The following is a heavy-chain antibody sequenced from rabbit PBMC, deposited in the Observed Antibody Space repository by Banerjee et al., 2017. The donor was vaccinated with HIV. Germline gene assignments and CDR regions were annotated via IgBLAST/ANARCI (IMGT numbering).Heavy chain of an antibody. D-gene: IGHD8-1*01. CDR2: IYTGSGIT. CDR1: GFSFSSSYY. J-gene: IGHJ4*01. Sequence: QEQLVESGGGLVQPEGSLTLTCTASGFSFSSSYYMCWVRQAPGKGLEWIGCIYTGSGITYYASWAKGRFTISKTSSTTVTLQMTSLTAADTATYFCARDDIPYAGSSYPYFNLWGQGTLVTVS. V-gene: IGHV1S45*01. CDR3: ARDDIPYAGSSYPYFNL.